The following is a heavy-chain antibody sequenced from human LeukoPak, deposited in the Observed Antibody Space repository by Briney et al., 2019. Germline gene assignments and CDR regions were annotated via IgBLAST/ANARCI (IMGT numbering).Heavy chain of an antibody. J-gene: IGHJ4*02. CDR2: IYHSGST. CDR1: GGSISSSNW. V-gene: IGHV4-4*02. Sequence: SETLSLTCAVSGGSISSSNWWSWVRQPPGKGLEWIGEIYHSGSTNYNPSLKSRVTISVDKSKNQFSLKLSSVTAADMAVYYCAKQDRYTASLDYWGQGTLVTVSS. CDR3: AKQDRYTASLDY. D-gene: IGHD5-18*01.